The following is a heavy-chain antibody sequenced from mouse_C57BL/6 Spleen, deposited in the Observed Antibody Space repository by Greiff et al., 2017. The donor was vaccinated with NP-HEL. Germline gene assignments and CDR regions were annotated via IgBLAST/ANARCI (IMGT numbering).Heavy chain of an antibody. D-gene: IGHD2-4*01. CDR3: AREGNYDYDGAWFAY. CDR2: IDPSDSET. V-gene: IGHV1-52*01. Sequence: QVQLQQPGAELVRPGSSVKLSCKASGYTFTSYWLHWVKQRPIQGLEWIGNIDPSDSETHYNQKFMDKATLTVDKSSSTAYMQLSSLTSEDSAVYYCAREGNYDYDGAWFAYWGQGTLVTVSA. J-gene: IGHJ3*01. CDR1: GYTFTSYW.